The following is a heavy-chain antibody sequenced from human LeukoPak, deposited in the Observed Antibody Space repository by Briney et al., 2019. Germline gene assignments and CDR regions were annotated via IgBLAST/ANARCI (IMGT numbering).Heavy chain of an antibody. CDR3: ARPGNRRITIFGVAPGWFDP. Sequence: SETLSLTCAVYGGSFSGYYWSWIRQPPGKGLEWIGEINHSGSTNYNPSLKSRVTISVDTSKNQFSLKLSSVTAADTAVYYCARPGNRRITIFGVAPGWFDPWGQGTLVTVPS. V-gene: IGHV4-34*01. CDR2: INHSGST. CDR1: GGSFSGYY. D-gene: IGHD3-3*01. J-gene: IGHJ5*02.